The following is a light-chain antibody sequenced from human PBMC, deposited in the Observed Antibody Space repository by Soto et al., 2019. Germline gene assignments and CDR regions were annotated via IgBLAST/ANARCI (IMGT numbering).Light chain of an antibody. J-gene: IGKJ3*01. CDR3: QQYGSSPFT. CDR1: QSVSSNY. CDR2: DAS. V-gene: IGKV3-20*01. Sequence: EIVLTQSPGTLSLSPGERATLSCRASQSVSSNYLAWYQQNPGQAPRLLIYDASSRATGIPDRFSGSGSGTDFTLTISRLEPEDFAVYYCQQYGSSPFTFGPGTKVDIK.